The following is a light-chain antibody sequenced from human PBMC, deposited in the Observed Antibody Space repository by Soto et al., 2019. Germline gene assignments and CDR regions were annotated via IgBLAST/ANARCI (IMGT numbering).Light chain of an antibody. CDR2: NNN. V-gene: IGLV1-44*01. CDR1: SSNIGGRT. Sequence: QAALTQPPSASGTPGQRVTISCSGSSSNIGGRTVNWYQQLPGTAPKLLIYNNNQRPSGVPDRVSGSKSGTSASLAITGLQSEDEADYYCAAWDDSLTAQVFGVGTKVTVL. CDR3: AAWDDSLTAQV. J-gene: IGLJ1*01.